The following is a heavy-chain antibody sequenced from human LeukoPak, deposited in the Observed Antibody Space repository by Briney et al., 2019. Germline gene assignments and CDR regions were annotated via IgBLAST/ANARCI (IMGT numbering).Heavy chain of an antibody. D-gene: IGHD3-10*01. V-gene: IGHV4-59*08. CDR2: IYYSGST. CDR3: ASSWGYGSGSYLYYGMDV. CDR1: GGSISNYY. Sequence: SETLSLTCTVSGGSISNYYWSWIRQPPGRGLEWIGYIYYSGSTNYNPSLKSRVTISVDTSKNQFSLKLSSVTAADTAVYYCASSWGYGSGSYLYYGMDVWGQGTTVTVSS. J-gene: IGHJ6*02.